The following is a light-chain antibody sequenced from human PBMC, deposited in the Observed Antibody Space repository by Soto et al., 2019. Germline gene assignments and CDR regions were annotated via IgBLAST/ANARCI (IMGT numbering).Light chain of an antibody. CDR1: QGISTY. CDR2: AAS. J-gene: IGKJ4*01. CDR3: QQLNSYPLT. V-gene: IGKV1-9*01. Sequence: DIQLTQAPSFLSASVGDRVTITCRASQGISTYLVWYPQKPGKAPKLLIYAASTLQGGVPSRFSGSGSGTESNLTISSLQTEDVATYYCQQLNSYPLTFGGGTKVEIK.